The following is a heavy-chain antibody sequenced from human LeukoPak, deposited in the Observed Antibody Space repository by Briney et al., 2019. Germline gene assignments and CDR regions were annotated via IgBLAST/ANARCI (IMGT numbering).Heavy chain of an antibody. J-gene: IGHJ4*02. CDR1: GYTFTSFF. V-gene: IGHV1-46*01. Sequence: GASVTVSCTASGYTFTSFFMHWVRPAPGQGLEWMGIINPRGGSATSAQRFQGRLTVTRDTSTSTVYMELSSLTSEDTAVYYCARDYHGSGSLTTFDSWGQGTLVTVSS. CDR2: INPRGGSA. D-gene: IGHD3-10*01. CDR3: ARDYHGSGSLTTFDS.